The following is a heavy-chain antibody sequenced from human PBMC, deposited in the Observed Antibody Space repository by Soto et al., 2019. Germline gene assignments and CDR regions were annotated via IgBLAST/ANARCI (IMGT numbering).Heavy chain of an antibody. D-gene: IGHD3-10*01. CDR1: GCTFTNYD. Sequence: ASVKVSCKASGCTFTNYDINWVRQAPGQGLEWMGWISTYTGNTNYAQKLQGRVTMTTDTSTSTAYMELRSLRSDDTAVYYCARGYYYGSGRPTPGGMDVWGQGTTVTVSS. V-gene: IGHV1-18*01. J-gene: IGHJ6*02. CDR3: ARGYYYGSGRPTPGGMDV. CDR2: ISTYTGNT.